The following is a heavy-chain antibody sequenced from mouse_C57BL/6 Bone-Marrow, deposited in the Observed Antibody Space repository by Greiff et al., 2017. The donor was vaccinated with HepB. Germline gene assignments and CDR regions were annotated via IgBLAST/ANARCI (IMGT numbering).Heavy chain of an antibody. CDR2: INPNNGGT. CDR3: ARPAAQASYYFDY. J-gene: IGHJ2*01. D-gene: IGHD3-2*02. Sequence: VQLQQSGPELVKPGASVKISCKASGYTFTDYYVNWVKQSHGKSLEWIGDINPNNGGTSYNQKFKGKATLTVDKSSSTAYMELRSLTSEDSAVYYCARPAAQASYYFDYWGQGTTLTVSS. CDR1: GYTFTDYY. V-gene: IGHV1-26*01.